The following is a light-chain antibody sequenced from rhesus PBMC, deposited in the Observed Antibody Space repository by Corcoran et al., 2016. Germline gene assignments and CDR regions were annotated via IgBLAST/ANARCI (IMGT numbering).Light chain of an antibody. CDR2: KAS. V-gene: IGKV1-74*01. J-gene: IGKJ1*01. CDR3: QHSYGTPRT. CDR1: ENVNNH. Sequence: DIQMTQSPPSLSASVGDRVTITCRASENVNNHLHWYQQKPGKAPKLLSYKASTLQRGVPSRFSGSGSGTDFTLTISSLQPEDFATYYCQHSYGTPRTFGQGTKVEIK.